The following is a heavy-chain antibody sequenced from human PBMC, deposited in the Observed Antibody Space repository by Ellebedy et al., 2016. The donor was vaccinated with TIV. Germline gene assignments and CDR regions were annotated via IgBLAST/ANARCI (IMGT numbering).Heavy chain of an antibody. Sequence: SVKVSXXASGYTFTSYYMHWVRQAPGQGLEWMGGIIPIFGTANYAQKFQGRVTITADKSTSTAYMELSSLRSEDTAVYYCARAFEYSLYFDYWGQGTLVTVSS. CDR2: IIPIFGTA. D-gene: IGHD6-6*01. CDR3: ARAFEYSLYFDY. J-gene: IGHJ4*02. CDR1: GYTFTSYY. V-gene: IGHV1-69*06.